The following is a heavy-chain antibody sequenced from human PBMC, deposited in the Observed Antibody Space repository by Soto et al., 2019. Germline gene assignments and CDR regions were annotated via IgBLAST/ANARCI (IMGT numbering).Heavy chain of an antibody. J-gene: IGHJ1*01. CDR2: IYYSGST. Sequence: SETLSLTCTVSGGSISSYYWSWIRQPPGKGLEWIGYIYYSGSTNYNPSLKSRVTISVDTSKNQFSLKLSSVTAADTAVYYCARMRKFSSSSRAEYFQHWGQGTLVTVSS. V-gene: IGHV4-59*08. D-gene: IGHD6-6*01. CDR1: GGSISSYY. CDR3: ARMRKFSSSSRAEYFQH.